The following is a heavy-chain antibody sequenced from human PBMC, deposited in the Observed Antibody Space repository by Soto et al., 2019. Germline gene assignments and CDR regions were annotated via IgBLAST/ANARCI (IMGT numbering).Heavy chain of an antibody. CDR2: IQNDGSRT. D-gene: IGHD2-15*01. V-gene: IGHV3-74*01. CDR1: GFTFDYYW. J-gene: IGHJ3*01. CDR3: ARGNLGGFDR. Sequence: EVQLVESAGGLVQRGGSLRLSCAASGFTFDYYWMHWVRQAPGQGLVWVAHIQNDGSRTTYADSVKGRFTISRDNAKNRMCLQMNSLGAEDTAVYYCARGNLGGFDRWGQGTTVTVSS.